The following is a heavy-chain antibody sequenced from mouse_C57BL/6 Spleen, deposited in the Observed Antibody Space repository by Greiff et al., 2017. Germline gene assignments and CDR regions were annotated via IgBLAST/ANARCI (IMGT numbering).Heavy chain of an antibody. CDR1: GYTFTSYW. CDR3: ARSENWFAY. Sequence: QVQLQQPGAELVMPGASVKLSCKASGYTFTSYWMHWVKQRPGQGLEWIGEIDPSDSYTNYNQKFKGKSTLTVDKSSSTAYMQLSSLTSEDSAVYCCARSENWFAYWGQGTLVTVSA. CDR2: IDPSDSYT. J-gene: IGHJ3*01. V-gene: IGHV1-69*01.